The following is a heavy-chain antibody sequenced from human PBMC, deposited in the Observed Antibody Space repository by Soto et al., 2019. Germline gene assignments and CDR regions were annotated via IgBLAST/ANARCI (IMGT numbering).Heavy chain of an antibody. CDR3: ARGGSYGDYSQVLFDY. J-gene: IGHJ4*02. Sequence: QVQLQESGPGLVKPSQTLSLTCTVSGGSISSGDYYWSWIRQPPGKGLEWIGYIYYSGSTYYNPSLKSRVTLSXXTXKXXFSLKLSSVTAADTAVYYCARGGSYGDYSQVLFDYWGQGTLVTVSS. CDR1: GGSISSGDYY. D-gene: IGHD4-17*01. CDR2: IYYSGST. V-gene: IGHV4-30-4*01.